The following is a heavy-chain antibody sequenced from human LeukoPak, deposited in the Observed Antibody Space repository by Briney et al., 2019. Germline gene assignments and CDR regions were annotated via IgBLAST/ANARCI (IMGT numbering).Heavy chain of an antibody. V-gene: IGHV4-59*01. D-gene: IGHD1-26*01. J-gene: IGHJ4*02. CDR1: GGSISSYY. CDR2: IYYSGST. CDR3: ARTAGSGSYFYPDY. Sequence: SETLSLTCTVSGGSISSYYWSWIRQPPGKGLEWIGYIYYSGSTNYNPSLKSPVTISVDTSKNQFSLKLSSVTAADTAVYYCARTAGSGSYFYPDYWGQGTLVTVSS.